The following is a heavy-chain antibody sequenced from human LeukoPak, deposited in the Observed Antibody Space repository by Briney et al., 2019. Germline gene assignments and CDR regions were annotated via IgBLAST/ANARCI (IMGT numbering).Heavy chain of an antibody. CDR1: GYTFTGYY. D-gene: IGHD4-23*01. V-gene: IGHV1-2*02. CDR2: INPNSGGT. J-gene: IGHJ4*02. Sequence: GASVKVSCKASGYTFTGYYMHWVRQAPGQGLEWMGWINPNSGGTNYAQRFQGRVTMTRDTSISTAYMELSRLRSDDTAVYYCARANYGGNRGLGYWGQGTLVTVSS. CDR3: ARANYGGNRGLGY.